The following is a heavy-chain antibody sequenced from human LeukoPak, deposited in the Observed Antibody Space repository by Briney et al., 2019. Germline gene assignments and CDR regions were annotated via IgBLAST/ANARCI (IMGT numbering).Heavy chain of an antibody. D-gene: IGHD4-17*01. CDR1: GFTFSSYA. Sequence: QPGGSLRLSCAASGFTFSSYAMSWVRQAPGKGLEWVSAISGSGGSTYYADSVKGRFTISRDNSKNTLYLQMNSLRAEDTAVYYCANELQSPPFPTVTTKLFDYWGQGTLVTVSS. V-gene: IGHV3-23*01. CDR3: ANELQSPPFPTVTTKLFDY. CDR2: ISGSGGST. J-gene: IGHJ4*02.